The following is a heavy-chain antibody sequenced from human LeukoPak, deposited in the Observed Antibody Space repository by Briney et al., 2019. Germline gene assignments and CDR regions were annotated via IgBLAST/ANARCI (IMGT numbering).Heavy chain of an antibody. CDR1: GFTFSSYW. CDR2: ISGTSTYI. V-gene: IGHV3-21*01. D-gene: IGHD4-23*01. CDR3: ARELNYDGTVDI. Sequence: GGSLRLSCAASGFTFSSYWMSWVRQAPGKGLEWVSSISGTSTYISYADSVQGRFTISRDNAKNSVHLQMHSLRAGDTAVYFCARELNYDGTVDIWGQGTMVSVSS. J-gene: IGHJ3*02.